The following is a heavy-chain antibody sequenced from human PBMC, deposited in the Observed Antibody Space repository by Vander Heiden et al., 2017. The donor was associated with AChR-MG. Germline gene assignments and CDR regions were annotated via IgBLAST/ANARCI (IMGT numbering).Heavy chain of an antibody. CDR1: GFTFGGYA. Sequence: DVQLLESGGGLVQPGGSLRLSCAASGFTFGGYAMGWVRQPPGRGLEWVSAISGSGGSTYDADSVKGRFTISRDNSKNTLYLQMNSLRAEDTAVYYCARHASVVITTWGGYWGQGTLVTVSS. D-gene: IGHD3-22*01. CDR2: ISGSGGST. CDR3: ARHASVVITTWGGY. V-gene: IGHV3-23*01. J-gene: IGHJ4*02.